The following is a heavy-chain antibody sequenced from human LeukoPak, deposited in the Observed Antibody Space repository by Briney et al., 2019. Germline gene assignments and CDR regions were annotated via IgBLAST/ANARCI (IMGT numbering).Heavy chain of an antibody. CDR3: ARARNYYDSSDYYYEGDAFDI. CDR2: IYYSGST. CDR1: GGSISSYH. J-gene: IGHJ3*02. D-gene: IGHD3-22*01. Sequence: SETLSLTCTVSGGSISSYHWSWLRQPPGKGLEGIGYIYYSGSTNYNPSLKSRVTISVDTSKNQFSLKLSSVPAAVTAVYYCARARNYYDSSDYYYEGDAFDIWGQGTMVTVSS. V-gene: IGHV4-59*01.